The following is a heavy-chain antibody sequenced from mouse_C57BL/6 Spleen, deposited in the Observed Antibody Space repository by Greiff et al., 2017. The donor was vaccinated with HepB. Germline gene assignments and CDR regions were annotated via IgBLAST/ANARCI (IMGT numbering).Heavy chain of an antibody. J-gene: IGHJ3*01. V-gene: IGHV1-69*01. CDR1: GESLKREG. CDR3: ARGGLTGTLFAY. Sequence: GEERGREGAEVKGEGKEEGESLKREGRKGGKQRPGQGLEWIGEIDPSDSYTNYNQKFKGKSTLTVDKSSSTAYMQLSSLTSEDSAVYYCARGGLTGTLFAYWGQGTLVTVSA. D-gene: IGHD4-1*01. CDR2: IDPSDSYT.